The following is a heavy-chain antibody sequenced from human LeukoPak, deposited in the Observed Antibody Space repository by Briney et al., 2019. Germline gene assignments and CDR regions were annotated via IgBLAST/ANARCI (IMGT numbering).Heavy chain of an antibody. V-gene: IGHV4-4*07. CDR3: VRYSSGWFGWYYYYGMDV. CDR1: TPSISNHY. D-gene: IGHD6-19*01. CDR2: IYTSGST. Sequence: SETLSLTCTVSTPSISNHYWGWVRQPAGKGLEWIGRIYTSGSTNYNPSLKSRVTMSVDTSKNQFSLKLSSVTAADTAVYYCVRYSSGWFGWYYYYGMDVWGQGTTVTVSS. J-gene: IGHJ6*02.